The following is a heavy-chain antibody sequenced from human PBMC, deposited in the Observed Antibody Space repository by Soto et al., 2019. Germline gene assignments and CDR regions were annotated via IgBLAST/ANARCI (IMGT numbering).Heavy chain of an antibody. J-gene: IGHJ3*02. CDR1: GYTFTGYY. CDR2: IIPHSGGT. CDR3: ARGGTSNGFDI. V-gene: IGHV1-2*02. D-gene: IGHD1-26*01. Sequence: ASVKVSCKASGYTFTGYYIHWVRQAPGQGLEWMGWIIPHSGGTKFAQKFQGRVTMTRDTSISTAYMELSRPNYDDTAMYYCARGGTSNGFDIWGQGKMVPXS.